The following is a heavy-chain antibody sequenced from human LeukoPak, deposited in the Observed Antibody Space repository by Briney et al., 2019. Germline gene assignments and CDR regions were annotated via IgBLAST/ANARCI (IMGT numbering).Heavy chain of an antibody. V-gene: IGHV3-33*01. D-gene: IGHD3-22*01. J-gene: IGHJ4*02. CDR2: IWYDGSNK. CDR1: GFTFSSYG. CDR3: ARDQSWYDSSGYYRDFVDY. Sequence: PGRSLRLSCAASGFTFSSYGMHWVRQAPGKGLEWLAVIWYDGSNKYYADSVKGRFTISRDNSKNTLYLQMNSLRAEDTAVYYCARDQSWYDSSGYYRDFVDYWGQGTLVTVSS.